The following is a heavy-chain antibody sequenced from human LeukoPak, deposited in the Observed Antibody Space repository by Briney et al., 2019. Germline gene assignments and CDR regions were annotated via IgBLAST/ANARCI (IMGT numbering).Heavy chain of an antibody. Sequence: GGSLRLSCAASGFTFSSYGMHWVRQAPGKGLEWVSSISSSSSYIYYADSVKGRFTISRDNAKNSLYLQMNSLRAEDTAVYYCARGSRSTPFDYWGQGTLVTVSS. CDR1: GFTFSSYG. V-gene: IGHV3-21*01. D-gene: IGHD2-2*01. CDR3: ARGSRSTPFDY. CDR2: ISSSSSYI. J-gene: IGHJ4*02.